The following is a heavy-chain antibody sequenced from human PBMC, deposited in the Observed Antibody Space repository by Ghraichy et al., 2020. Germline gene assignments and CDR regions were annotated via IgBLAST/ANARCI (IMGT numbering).Heavy chain of an antibody. CDR2: IFSNDEK. J-gene: IGHJ6*03. CDR3: ARITRQLVRYYYYYMDV. CDR1: GFSLSNARMG. V-gene: IGHV2-26*01. D-gene: IGHD6-6*01. Sequence: SGPTLVKPTETLTLTCTVSGFSLSNARMGVSWIRQPPGKALEWLAHIFSNDEKSYSTSLKSRLTISKDTSKSQVVLTMTNMDPVDTVTYYCARITRQLVRYYYYYMDVWGKGTTVTVSS.